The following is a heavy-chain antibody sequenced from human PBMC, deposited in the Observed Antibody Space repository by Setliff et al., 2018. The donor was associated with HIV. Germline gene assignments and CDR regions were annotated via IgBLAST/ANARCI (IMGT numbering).Heavy chain of an antibody. CDR2: IKSKTDGGTT. CDR3: TTDLGGSYHGWNY. D-gene: IGHD1-26*01. J-gene: IGHJ4*02. Sequence: GGSLRLSCAASGFTFSNAWMNWVRQAPGKGLEWVGRIKSKTDGGTTDYAAPVKGRFTISRDDSKNTLYLQMNSLKTEDTAVYYCTTDLGGSYHGWNYWGQGTLVTVSA. CDR1: GFTFSNAW. V-gene: IGHV3-15*07.